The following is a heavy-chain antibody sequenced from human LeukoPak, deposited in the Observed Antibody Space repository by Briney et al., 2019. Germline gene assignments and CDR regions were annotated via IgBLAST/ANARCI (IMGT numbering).Heavy chain of an antibody. CDR3: ARDRITMVRGVPDAFDI. V-gene: IGHV4-61*02. CDR1: GGSISSGSYY. D-gene: IGHD3-10*01. Sequence: SETLSLTCTVSGGSISSGSYYWRWIRQPAGKGLEWIGRIYTSGSTNYNPSLKSRVTMSVDTSKNQFSLKLSSVTAADTAVYYCARDRITMVRGVPDAFDIWGQGTMVTVPS. CDR2: IYTSGST. J-gene: IGHJ3*02.